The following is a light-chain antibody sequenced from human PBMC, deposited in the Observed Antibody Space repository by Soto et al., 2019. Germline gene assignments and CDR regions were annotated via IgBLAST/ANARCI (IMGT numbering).Light chain of an antibody. Sequence: DIQMTQFPSTLSASIGDRVTITRRASQTISNWLAWYQQKPGKAPKLLIYKASSLETGVPSRFSGSGSGTEFTLTISSLQPDDFATYYCQQYTRYSAYTFGQGTRLEL. J-gene: IGKJ2*01. CDR1: QTISNW. V-gene: IGKV1-5*03. CDR3: QQYTRYSAYT. CDR2: KAS.